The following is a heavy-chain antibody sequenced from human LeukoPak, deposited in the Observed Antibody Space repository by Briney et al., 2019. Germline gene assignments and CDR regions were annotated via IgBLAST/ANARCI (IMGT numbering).Heavy chain of an antibody. Sequence: GGSLRLSCAASGFTFSSYVMTWVRQAPGIGLEWVSTISVGGGSTYYPDSVKGRFTISRDNSKNPLHPQMNSLRVGDTAVYYCVTRGTTGTKYLEHWGQGTLVTVSS. V-gene: IGHV3-23*01. CDR2: ISVGGGST. D-gene: IGHD1-1*01. J-gene: IGHJ4*02. CDR1: GFTFSSYV. CDR3: VTRGTTGTKYLEH.